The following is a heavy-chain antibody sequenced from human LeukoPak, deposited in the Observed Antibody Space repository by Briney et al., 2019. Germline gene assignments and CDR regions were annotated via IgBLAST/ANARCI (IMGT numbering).Heavy chain of an antibody. CDR3: AREYYDFWSGYSSYYYYYGMDV. V-gene: IGHV4-39*02. CDR2: IYYSGST. CDR1: GGSISSSSYY. J-gene: IGHJ6*02. Sequence: SETLSLTCSVSGGSISSSSYYWGWIRQPPGKGLEWIGSIYYSGSTYYNPSLKSRVTISVDTSKNQFSLKLSSVTAADTAVYYCAREYYDFWSGYSSYYYYYGMDVWGQGTTVTVSS. D-gene: IGHD3-3*01.